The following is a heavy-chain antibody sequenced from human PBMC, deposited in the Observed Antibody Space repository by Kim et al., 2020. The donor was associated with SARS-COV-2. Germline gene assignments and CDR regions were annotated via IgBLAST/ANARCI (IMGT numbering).Heavy chain of an antibody. J-gene: IGHJ4*02. D-gene: IGHD3-3*01. Sequence: KIMYADSGKGRFTISRDNAKDTVYLQMSSLRAEDTGVYYCTTTFGTSGYWGQGTLVTVSS. V-gene: IGHV3-74*03. CDR3: TTTFGTSGY. CDR2: KI.